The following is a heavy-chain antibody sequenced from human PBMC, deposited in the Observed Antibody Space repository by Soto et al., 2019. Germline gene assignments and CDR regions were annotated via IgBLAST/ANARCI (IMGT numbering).Heavy chain of an antibody. J-gene: IGHJ4*02. D-gene: IGHD6-19*01. CDR2: IRGSGGST. CDR3: AKAKSSGWYFSDY. CDR1: GFTFSSYD. V-gene: IGHV3-23*01. Sequence: GGSLRLSCARTGFTFSSYDMSWVRQAPGKGLEWVSTIRGSGGSTYYADSVKGRFTISRDNSKNTLYLQMNSLRAEDTAVYYCAKAKSSGWYFSDYWGQGTLVTVSS.